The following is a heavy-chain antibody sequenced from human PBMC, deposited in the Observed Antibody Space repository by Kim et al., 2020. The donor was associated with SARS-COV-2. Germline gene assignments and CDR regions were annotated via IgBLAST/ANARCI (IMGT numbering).Heavy chain of an antibody. J-gene: IGHJ4*02. CDR2: ISYSGSYT. D-gene: IGHD2-2*01. CDR3: AKVAYCSTTTCSQAIGGFHF. Sequence: GGSLRLSCAASGFTFSDYAMTWVRQAPGKGLEWVSVISYSGSYTYYADSVKGRFTISRDKSKNTLYLQLNSLRVDDTALYFCAKVAYCSTTTCSQAIGGFHFWGQGTLVTVSS. CDR1: GFTFSDYA. V-gene: IGHV3-23*01.